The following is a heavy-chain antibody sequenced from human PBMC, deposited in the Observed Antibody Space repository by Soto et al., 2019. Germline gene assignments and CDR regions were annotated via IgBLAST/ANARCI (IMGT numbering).Heavy chain of an antibody. D-gene: IGHD5-18*01. CDR2: ISVSGGST. Sequence: GGSLRLACAASGFPFSIYAMSLVRQSPGKGLEWVSAISVSGGSTYYADSVKGRFTISRENSKNTLYLQMNRLRAEETAVYYCAKVVYGYCFLFEYWGQGTLVTVSS. CDR3: AKVVYGYCFLFEY. J-gene: IGHJ4*02. V-gene: IGHV3-23*01. CDR1: GFPFSIYA.